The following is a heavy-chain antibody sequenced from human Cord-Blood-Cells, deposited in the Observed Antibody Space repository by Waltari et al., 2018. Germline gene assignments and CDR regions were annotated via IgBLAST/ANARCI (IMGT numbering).Heavy chain of an antibody. CDR3: ARGGSSYSYYYGMDV. V-gene: IGHV1-3*01. J-gene: IGHJ6*02. CDR1: GYTFTSYA. CDR2: INAGNGNT. D-gene: IGHD1-26*01. Sequence: QVQLVQSGAEVKKPGASVKVSCKASGYTFTSYAMHWLRQAPGQRLEWMGWINAGNGNTKYSQKFQGRVTITRDTSASTAYMELSSLRSEDTAVYYCARGGSSYSYYYGMDVWGQGTTVTVSS.